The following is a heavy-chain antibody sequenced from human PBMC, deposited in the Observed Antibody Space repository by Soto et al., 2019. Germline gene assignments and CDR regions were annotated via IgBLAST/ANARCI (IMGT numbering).Heavy chain of an antibody. V-gene: IGHV1-3*04. CDR1: GYSFNTYA. CDR2: INTANGNT. Sequence: QGQLVQSGAEVKKPGAAVRVSCQASGYSFNTYAIHTVRQAPGQGLEWMGRINTANGNTEYSQKLRGRVTFTRDTSATTAYMALSRLRSEDTATYYCARRYKSAGWFDPWGQGTLVTVSS. D-gene: IGHD1-1*01. J-gene: IGHJ5*02. CDR3: ARRYKSAGWFDP.